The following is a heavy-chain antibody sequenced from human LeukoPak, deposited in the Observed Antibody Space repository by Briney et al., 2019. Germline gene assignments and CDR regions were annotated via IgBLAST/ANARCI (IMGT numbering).Heavy chain of an antibody. Sequence: PSETLSLTCTVSGGSISSSSYYWGWIRQPPGKGLEWIGSIYYSGSTYYNPSLKSRVTISVDTSKNQFSLKLSSVTAADTAVYYCARLDIVARWFDPWGQGTLVTVSS. V-gene: IGHV4-39*07. J-gene: IGHJ5*02. CDR1: GGSISSSSYY. CDR3: ARLDIVARWFDP. D-gene: IGHD5-12*01. CDR2: IYYSGST.